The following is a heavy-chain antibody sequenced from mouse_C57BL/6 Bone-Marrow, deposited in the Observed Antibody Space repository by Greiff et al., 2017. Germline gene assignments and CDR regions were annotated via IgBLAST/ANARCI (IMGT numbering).Heavy chain of an antibody. CDR1: GYAFSSSW. J-gene: IGHJ3*01. V-gene: IGHV1-82*01. Sequence: VQLKESGPELVKPGASVKISCKASGYAFSSSWMNWVKQRPGKGLEWLGRIYPGDGDTNYNGKFKGKATLTADKSSSTAYMQLSSLTSEDSAVYFCARGGYDAWFAYWGQGTLVTVSA. CDR3: ARGGYDAWFAY. CDR2: IYPGDGDT. D-gene: IGHD2-2*01.